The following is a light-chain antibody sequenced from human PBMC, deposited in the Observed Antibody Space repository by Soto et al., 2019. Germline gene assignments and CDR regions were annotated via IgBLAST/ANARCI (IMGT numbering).Light chain of an antibody. J-gene: IGKJ5*01. Sequence: IQLTQSPSSLSASLGDRVTITCVASQGISSYLAWYQQKPGKAPKLLIYAASTLQSGVPSRFSGSGSGTDFTLTVSSLQPDDFATYYCQQYNDSFPYTFGQGTRLEIK. V-gene: IGKV1-9*01. CDR3: QQYNDSFPYT. CDR1: QGISSY. CDR2: AAS.